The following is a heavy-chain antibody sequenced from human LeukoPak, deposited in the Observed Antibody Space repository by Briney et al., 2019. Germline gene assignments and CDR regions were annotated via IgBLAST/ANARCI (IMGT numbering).Heavy chain of an antibody. CDR3: ARDPGYSYGYFDY. J-gene: IGHJ4*02. D-gene: IGHD5-18*01. Sequence: GGSLRLSCAASGFTFSSYAMSWVRQAPGKGLEWVSAISGSGGSTYYADSVKGRFTISRDNAKNTLYLQMNSLRAEDTAVYYCARDPGYSYGYFDYWGQGTLVTVSS. CDR2: ISGSGGST. V-gene: IGHV3-23*01. CDR1: GFTFSSYA.